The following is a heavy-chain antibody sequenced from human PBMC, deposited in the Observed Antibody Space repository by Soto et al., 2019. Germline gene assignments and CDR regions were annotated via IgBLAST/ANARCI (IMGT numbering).Heavy chain of an antibody. CDR3: ARYSGSYWHYLDF. D-gene: IGHD1-26*01. CDR2: IYPGDSDT. V-gene: IGHV5-51*01. J-gene: IGHJ4*02. CDR1: GYSFASHW. Sequence: GESLKISCKGSGYSFASHWVAWVRQMPEKGLEWIGTIYPGDSDTKYSSAFRGHVTISADTSVSTAYLQWRSLEATDSAIYYCARYSGSYWHYLDFWGQGTLVTISS.